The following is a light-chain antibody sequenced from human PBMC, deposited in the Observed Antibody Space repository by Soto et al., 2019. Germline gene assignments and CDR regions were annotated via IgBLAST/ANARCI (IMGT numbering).Light chain of an antibody. J-gene: IGKJ1*01. V-gene: IGKV3-20*01. CDR3: QQYGTSLRT. Sequence: EIVLTQSPCTLSLSPGERATLSCRASQSVSSNFLAWYQQKPGQAPRFLIYGASSRALGIPDRFSGSGSGTDFTLTISRLEPEDFAVYYCQQYGTSLRTFSQGTKVEIK. CDR1: QSVSSNF. CDR2: GAS.